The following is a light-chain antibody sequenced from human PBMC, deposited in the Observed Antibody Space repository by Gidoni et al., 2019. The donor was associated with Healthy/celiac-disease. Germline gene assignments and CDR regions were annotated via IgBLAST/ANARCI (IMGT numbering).Light chain of an antibody. J-gene: IGKJ3*01. CDR1: QDISNY. Sequence: MTQSPSSLSASVGDRVTITCQASQDISNYLNWYQQKPGKAPKLLIYDASNLETGVPSRFSGSGSGTDFTFTISSLQPEDIATYYCQQYDNLPGFTFGPGTKVDIK. CDR2: DAS. CDR3: QQYDNLPGFT. V-gene: IGKV1-33*01.